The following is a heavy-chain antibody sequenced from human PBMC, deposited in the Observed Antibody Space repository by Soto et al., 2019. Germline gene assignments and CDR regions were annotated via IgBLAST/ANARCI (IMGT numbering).Heavy chain of an antibody. Sequence: ASVKVSCKASGYTFTSYGISWVRQAPGQGLEWMGWISAYNGNTNYAQKLQGRVTMTTDTSTSTAYMELRSLRSDDTAVYYCARDLWSGYYTLLYYYGMDVWGQGTTVTVS. J-gene: IGHJ6*02. CDR2: ISAYNGNT. D-gene: IGHD3-3*01. V-gene: IGHV1-18*01. CDR3: ARDLWSGYYTLLYYYGMDV. CDR1: GYTFTSYG.